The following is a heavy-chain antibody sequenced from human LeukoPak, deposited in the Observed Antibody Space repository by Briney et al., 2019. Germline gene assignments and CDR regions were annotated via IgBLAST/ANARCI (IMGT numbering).Heavy chain of an antibody. CDR3: AKERYSSSWLNNWFDP. J-gene: IGHJ5*02. V-gene: IGHV3-23*01. D-gene: IGHD6-13*01. CDR1: GFTFSSYA. Sequence: GGSLSLSCAASGFTFSSYAMSWVLQAPGKGLEWVSAISGSGGSTYYADSVKGRFTISRDNSKNTLYLQMNSLRAEDTAVYYCAKERYSSSWLNNWFDPWGQGTLVTVSS. CDR2: ISGSGGST.